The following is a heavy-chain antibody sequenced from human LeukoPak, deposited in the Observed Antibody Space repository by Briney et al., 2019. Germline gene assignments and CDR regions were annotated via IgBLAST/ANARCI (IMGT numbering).Heavy chain of an antibody. J-gene: IGHJ1*01. CDR2: IIPILGIA. CDR1: GGTFSSYA. V-gene: IGHV1-69*04. D-gene: IGHD1-26*01. Sequence: SVKISCKASGGTFSSYAISWVRQAPGQGLEWMGRIIPILGIANYAQKFQGRVTITADKSTSTAYMELSSLRSEDTAVYYCARDAGATVVYFQHWGQGTLVTVSS. CDR3: ARDAGATVVYFQH.